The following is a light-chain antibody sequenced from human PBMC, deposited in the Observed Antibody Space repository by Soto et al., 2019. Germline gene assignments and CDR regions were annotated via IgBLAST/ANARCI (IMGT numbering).Light chain of an antibody. V-gene: IGKV3-15*01. CDR2: DAY. CDR3: QEYYSWPL. CDR1: QSVGNK. Sequence: EIGMTQSPATLSVSPGEGATLSCRASQSVGNKLAWYQQKPGQPPSLLIYDAYIRAADVPARFSGSGSGTAFTLTITGLQSEDFAVYYCQEYYSWPLFGPGTKVEI. J-gene: IGKJ3*01.